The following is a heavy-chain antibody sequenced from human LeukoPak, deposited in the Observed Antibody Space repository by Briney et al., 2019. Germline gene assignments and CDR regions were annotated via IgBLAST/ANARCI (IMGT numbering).Heavy chain of an antibody. D-gene: IGHD3-10*01. V-gene: IGHV4-30-4*02. CDR1: GGSISSGDYY. J-gene: IGHJ4*02. CDR3: ARVFYGSGSFGTFYFDS. Sequence: SETLSLTCTVSGGSISSGDYYWSWIRQPPGKGLEWIGYIYYSGSTYYNPSLKSRVSISVDTSKNQFSLRLNSVTAADTAVYYCARVFYGSGSFGTFYFDSWGQGTLVTVSS. CDR2: IYYSGST.